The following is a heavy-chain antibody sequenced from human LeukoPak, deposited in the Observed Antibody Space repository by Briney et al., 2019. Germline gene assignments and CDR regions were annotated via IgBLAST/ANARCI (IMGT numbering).Heavy chain of an antibody. CDR2: FDPEDGET. Sequence: ASVKVSCKVSGYTLTELSMHLVRQAPGKGLEWMGGFDPEDGETIYAQKFQGRVTMTEDTSTDTAYMELRSLRSDDTAVYYCARRRIVAGTDAFDIWGQGTMVTVSS. J-gene: IGHJ3*02. CDR3: ARRRIVAGTDAFDI. V-gene: IGHV1-24*01. CDR1: GYTLTELS. D-gene: IGHD6-19*01.